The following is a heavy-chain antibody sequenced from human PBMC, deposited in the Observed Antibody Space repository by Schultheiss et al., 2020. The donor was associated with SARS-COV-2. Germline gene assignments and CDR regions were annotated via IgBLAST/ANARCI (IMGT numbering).Heavy chain of an antibody. J-gene: IGHJ6*02. Sequence: SETLSLTYSVSGGSISSDTYYWSWIRQHPGKGLEWIGYIYYGWFIHYNPSLKSRVNLSVDTSKNQFSLNLSSVTAADTAVFYCARIEIYSNCNGYGMDVWGRGTTVTVSS. V-gene: IGHV4-31*03. D-gene: IGHD4-11*01. CDR1: GGSISSDTYY. CDR3: ARIEIYSNCNGYGMDV. CDR2: IYYGWFI.